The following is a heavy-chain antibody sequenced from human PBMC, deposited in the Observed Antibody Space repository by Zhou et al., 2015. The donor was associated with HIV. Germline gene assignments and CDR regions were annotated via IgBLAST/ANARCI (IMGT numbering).Heavy chain of an antibody. CDR1: GYTFTGYF. Sequence: QVQLVQSGAEVKQPGASVKVSCKTSGYTFTGYFMHWLRQAPGQGLEWMGWINPKSGDTNYAQKFQGWVTMTRDTSISTAYMELTRLKSEDTAVYYCAREVGGSYKYYFDYWGQGTLVTVSS. CDR3: AREVGGSYKYYFDY. CDR2: INPKSGDT. V-gene: IGHV1-2*04. J-gene: IGHJ4*02. D-gene: IGHD1-26*01.